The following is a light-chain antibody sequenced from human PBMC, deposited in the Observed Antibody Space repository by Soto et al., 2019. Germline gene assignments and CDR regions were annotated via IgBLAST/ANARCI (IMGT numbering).Light chain of an antibody. CDR1: QTISSY. V-gene: IGKV1-39*01. CDR3: QQSYNTPQYT. J-gene: IGKJ2*01. Sequence: DIQMTQSPSSLSASVGDRVTITCRASQTISSYLNWYQQKPGKAPKLLIYAASSLQSGVPSRFRGSGSGIDFTLTISSLQPEDFAIYYCQQSYNTPQYTFGQGTELEIK. CDR2: AAS.